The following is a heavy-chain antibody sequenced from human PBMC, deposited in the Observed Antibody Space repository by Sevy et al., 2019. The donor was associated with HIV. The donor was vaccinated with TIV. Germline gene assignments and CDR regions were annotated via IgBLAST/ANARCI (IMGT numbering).Heavy chain of an antibody. Sequence: GGSLRLSCAASGFTFSSYAMSWVRQAPGKGLEWVSAISGSGGSTYYADSVKGRFTISRDNSKNTLYLQMNSLRAEDTAVYYCAKVAVTNYYYCYGMDVWGQGTTVTVSS. CDR3: AKVAVTNYYYCYGMDV. V-gene: IGHV3-23*01. J-gene: IGHJ6*01. CDR2: ISGSGGST. CDR1: GFTFSSYA. D-gene: IGHD4-17*01.